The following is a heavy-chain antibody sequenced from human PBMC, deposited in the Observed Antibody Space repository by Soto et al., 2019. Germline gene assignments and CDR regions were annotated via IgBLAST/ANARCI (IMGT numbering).Heavy chain of an antibody. J-gene: IGHJ6*03. CDR1: GYTFTSYD. CDR2: MNPNSGNT. V-gene: IGHV1-8*01. D-gene: IGHD5-12*01. Sequence: ASVKVSCKASGYTFTSYDINWVRQATGQGLEWMGWMNPNSGNTGYAQKFQGRVTMTRNTSISTAYMELSSLRSEDTAVYYCARLRATPGYYYYYYMDVWGKGTTVTVSS. CDR3: ARLRATPGYYYYYYMDV.